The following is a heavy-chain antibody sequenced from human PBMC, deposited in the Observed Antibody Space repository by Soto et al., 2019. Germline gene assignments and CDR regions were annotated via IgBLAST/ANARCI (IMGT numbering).Heavy chain of an antibody. D-gene: IGHD2-8*01. CDR1: GYSFADYH. J-gene: IGHJ6*02. CDR2: INPKSGGT. V-gene: IGHV1-2*04. CDR3: ARGDSTDCSNAVCSFFYNHDMDV. Sequence: ASVKVSCKASGYSFADYHVHWVRQAPGQGLEWLGRINPKSGGTSTAQKFQGWVTMTTDTSISTASMELTRLTSDDTAIYYCARGDSTDCSNAVCSFFYNHDMDVWGQGTTVTVSS.